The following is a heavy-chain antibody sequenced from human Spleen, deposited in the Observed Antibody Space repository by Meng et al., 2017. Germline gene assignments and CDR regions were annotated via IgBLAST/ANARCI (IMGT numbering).Heavy chain of an antibody. D-gene: IGHD6-6*01. CDR3: ARTYSTSFFDL. J-gene: IGHJ4*02. CDR2: IYYSGST. Sequence: SETLSLTCTVSGGSIRSYFWSWIRQPPGKGLEWIGHIYYSGSTNYNTSLKSRVTISLDTSKNQFSLNLNSVSAADSAVYYCARTYSTSFFDLWGQGALVTVSS. V-gene: IGHV4-59*01. CDR1: GGSIRSYF.